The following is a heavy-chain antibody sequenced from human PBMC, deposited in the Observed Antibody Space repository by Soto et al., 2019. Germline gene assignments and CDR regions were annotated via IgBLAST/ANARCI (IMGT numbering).Heavy chain of an antibody. CDR1: GDTFNFYT. CDR2: IIPMLGMS. J-gene: IGHJ4*02. D-gene: IGHD3-10*01. V-gene: IGHV1-69*02. CDR3: ATNYGSGSAHFDK. Sequence: QVQLVQSGAEVKKPGSSVKVSCTASGDTFNFYTISWVRQAPGQGLEWMGRIIPMLGMSNYAQNFQGRVTMIADKSTSTAYMELSILRSEDTALYYCATNYGSGSAHFDKLGQGTLVTVSS.